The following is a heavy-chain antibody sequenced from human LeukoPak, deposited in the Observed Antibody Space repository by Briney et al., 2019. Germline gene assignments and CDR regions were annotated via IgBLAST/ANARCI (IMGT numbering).Heavy chain of an antibody. Sequence: GGSLRLSCAASGFAFRSYAMHWVRQAPGKGLEWVAVISYDGSNKYYADSVKGRFTISRDNSKNTLYLQMNSLRAEDTAVYYCAKVQESYIWFGELSCGMDVWGQGTTVTVSS. J-gene: IGHJ6*02. D-gene: IGHD3-10*01. V-gene: IGHV3-30*04. CDR1: GFAFRSYA. CDR3: AKVQESYIWFGELSCGMDV. CDR2: ISYDGSNK.